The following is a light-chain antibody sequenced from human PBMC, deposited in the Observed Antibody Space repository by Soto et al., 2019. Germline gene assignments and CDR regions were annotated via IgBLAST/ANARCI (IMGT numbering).Light chain of an antibody. CDR3: CSDAGTYTFV. V-gene: IGLV2-14*01. CDR1: SSDVGANNF. CDR2: EVT. Sequence: VLTQPASVSGSPGQSITISCTGTSSDVGANNFVSWYQQYPGKAPKLMNYEVTNRPSGVSNRFSGSKSGNTASLTISGLQPEDEADYYCCSDAGTYTFVFGTGTKVTVL. J-gene: IGLJ1*01.